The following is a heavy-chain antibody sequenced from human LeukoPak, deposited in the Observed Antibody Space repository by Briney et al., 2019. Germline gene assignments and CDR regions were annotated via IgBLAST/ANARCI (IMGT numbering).Heavy chain of an antibody. Sequence: PSETLSLTCSVYNGSFSGYYWSWIRQPPGKGLEWIGESNESGSTNYNPSLKSRVTISVDTSKNQFSLKLSSVTAADTAVYYCARQHQRYYFDYWGQGTLVTVSS. V-gene: IGHV4-34*01. J-gene: IGHJ4*02. CDR2: SNESGST. D-gene: IGHD2-21*01. CDR3: ARQHQRYYFDY. CDR1: NGSFSGYY.